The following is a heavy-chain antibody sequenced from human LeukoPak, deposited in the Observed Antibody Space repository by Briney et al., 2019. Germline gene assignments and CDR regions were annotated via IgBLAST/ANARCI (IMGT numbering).Heavy chain of an antibody. D-gene: IGHD2-15*01. V-gene: IGHV3-11*06. Sequence: KAGGSLRLSCAASGFTFSDYYMTWIRQAPGKGLDWVSYISSSSSYTNYADSVKGRFTISRDNAKNSLYLQMNSLRAKDTAVYYCARGGYCSGGSCYPAKDFDYWGQGTLVTVSS. J-gene: IGHJ4*02. CDR2: ISSSSSYT. CDR1: GFTFSDYY. CDR3: ARGGYCSGGSCYPAKDFDY.